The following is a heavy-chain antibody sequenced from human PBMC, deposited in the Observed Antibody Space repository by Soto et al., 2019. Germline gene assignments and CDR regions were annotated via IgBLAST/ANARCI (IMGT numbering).Heavy chain of an antibody. Sequence: SXTLSLTCAVYGGSFSGYYWSWIRQPPGKGLEWSGEINHSGSTSYNPSLKSRVTISVDTSKNQFSLKLSSVTAADTAVYYCARELADGRVYNWFDPWGQGTLVTVSS. J-gene: IGHJ5*02. CDR2: INHSGST. CDR3: ARELADGRVYNWFDP. V-gene: IGHV4-34*01. CDR1: GGSFSGYY.